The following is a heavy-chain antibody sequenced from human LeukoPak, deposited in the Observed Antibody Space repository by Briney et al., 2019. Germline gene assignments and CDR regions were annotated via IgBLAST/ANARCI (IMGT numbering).Heavy chain of an antibody. D-gene: IGHD6-19*01. CDR1: GFTFSSYG. Sequence: RGSLRLSCAASGFTFSSYGMSWVRQAPGKGLEWVSAISGSGGSTYYADSVKGRFTISRDNSKNTLYLQMNSLRAEDTAVYYCAKVGSGWYSFFDYLGQGTLVTVSS. J-gene: IGHJ4*02. CDR2: ISGSGGST. CDR3: AKVGSGWYSFFDY. V-gene: IGHV3-23*01.